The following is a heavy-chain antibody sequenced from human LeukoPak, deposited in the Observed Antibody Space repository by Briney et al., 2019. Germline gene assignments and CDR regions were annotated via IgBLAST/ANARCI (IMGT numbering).Heavy chain of an antibody. Sequence: PGGSLRLSCAASGFTLRDYYMTWIRQAPGKGLEWVSYISGSGTTIYYGDSVKGRFTISRDTSAKNSLYLQMNSLRGEDTAVYYCARVMRYPNTFDIWGQGTMVTVSS. CDR3: ARVMRYPNTFDI. D-gene: IGHD3-16*01. V-gene: IGHV3-11*01. J-gene: IGHJ3*02. CDR2: ISGSGTTI. CDR1: GFTLRDYY.